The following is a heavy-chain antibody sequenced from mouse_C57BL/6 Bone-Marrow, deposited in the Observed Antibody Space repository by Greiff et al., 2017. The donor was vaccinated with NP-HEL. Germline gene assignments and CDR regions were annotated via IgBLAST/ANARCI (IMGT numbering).Heavy chain of an antibody. CDR1: AYTFTSYW. J-gene: IGHJ2*01. CDR2: INPSSGYT. D-gene: IGHD2-5*01. Sequence: VQLQQSGAELAKPGASVKLSCKASAYTFTSYWMHWVKKRPGQGLEWIGYINPSSGYTTYNQKFKDKATLTADKSSSTAYMQLSSLTYEDSAVYYGARTPPYYSNVFDYWGQGTTLTVTS. V-gene: IGHV1-7*01. CDR3: ARTPPYYSNVFDY.